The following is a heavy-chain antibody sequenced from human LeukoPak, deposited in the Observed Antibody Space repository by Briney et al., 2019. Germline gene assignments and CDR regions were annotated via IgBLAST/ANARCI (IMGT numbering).Heavy chain of an antibody. CDR2: ISGSGGST. J-gene: IGHJ3*02. CDR3: AKMQDYVWGSYRYRAGAFDI. D-gene: IGHD3-16*02. CDR1: GFTFSSYA. V-gene: IGHV3-23*01. Sequence: PGGSLRLPCAASGFTFSSYAMSWVRQAPGKGLEWVSAISGSGGSTYYADSVKGRFTISRDNSKNTLYLQMNSLRAEDTAVYYCAKMQDYVWGSYRYRAGAFDIWGQGTMVTVSS.